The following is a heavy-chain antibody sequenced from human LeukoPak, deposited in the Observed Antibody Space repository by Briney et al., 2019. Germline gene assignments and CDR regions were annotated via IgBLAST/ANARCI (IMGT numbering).Heavy chain of an antibody. CDR1: GGSINNADYY. V-gene: IGHV4-30-4*01. D-gene: IGHD3-10*01. Sequence: PSQTLSFTCTVSGGSINNADYYWSWIRQPPGKGLEWIGYIYYSENTYYNPSLKSRVIISVDTSKNQFSLKLSSVTAADTAVYYCARTYGSGTDPRSFDYWGQGTLVTVSS. J-gene: IGHJ4*02. CDR3: ARTYGSGTDPRSFDY. CDR2: IYYSENT.